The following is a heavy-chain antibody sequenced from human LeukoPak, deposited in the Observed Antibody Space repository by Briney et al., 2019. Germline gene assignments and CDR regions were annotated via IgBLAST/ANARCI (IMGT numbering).Heavy chain of an antibody. J-gene: IGHJ6*03. CDR1: GFTVSSNY. CDR2: IYSGGST. Sequence: GGSLRLSCAASGFTVSSNYMSWVRQAPGKGLEWVSVIYSGGSTYYADSVKGRFTISRDNSKNTLYLQMNSLRAENTAVYYCARGTWAYYMDVWGKGTTVTISS. V-gene: IGHV3-53*01. CDR3: ARGTWAYYMDV. D-gene: IGHD2-8*01.